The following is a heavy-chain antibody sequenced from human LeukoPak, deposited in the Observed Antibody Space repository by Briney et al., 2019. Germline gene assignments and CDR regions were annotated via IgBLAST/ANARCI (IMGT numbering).Heavy chain of an antibody. Sequence: QSGGSLRLSCAASGFTFSSYGMHWVRQAPGKGLEWVAVISYDGSNKYYADSVKGRFTISRDNSKNTLYLQMNSLRAEDTAVYYCAKDRGAREEVWSFVYGMDVWGQGTTVTVSS. J-gene: IGHJ6*02. CDR2: ISYDGSNK. CDR1: GFTFSSYG. CDR3: AKDRGAREEVWSFVYGMDV. V-gene: IGHV3-30*18. D-gene: IGHD3-10*01.